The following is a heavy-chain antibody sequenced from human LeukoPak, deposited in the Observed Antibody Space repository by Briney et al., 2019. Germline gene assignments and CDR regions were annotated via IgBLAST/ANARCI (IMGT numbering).Heavy chain of an antibody. CDR1: GGSFSGCY. CDR3: ARGRLSAMDY. CDR2: INHSRST. Sequence: SETLSLTCAVYGGSFSGCYWSWIRQPPGKGLEWIGEINHSRSTNYNPSLKSRVTISVDTSKNQFSLKLSSVTAADTAVYYCARGRLSAMDYWGQGTLVTVSS. V-gene: IGHV4-34*01. D-gene: IGHD5-18*01. J-gene: IGHJ4*02.